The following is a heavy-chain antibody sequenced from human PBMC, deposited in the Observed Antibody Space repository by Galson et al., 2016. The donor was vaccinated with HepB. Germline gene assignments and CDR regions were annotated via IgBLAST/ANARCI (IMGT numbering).Heavy chain of an antibody. V-gene: IGHV4-4*02. Sequence: SETLSLTCAVSGGSIGSSNRWSWVRQPPGKGLEWIGEIFYTGSTNYNPSLKSRVTISVDKSKNHFSLNLDSVTAADTGVYYCAREDHDILYYGPDAWGQGTTVTVSS. CDR2: IFYTGST. D-gene: IGHD3-9*01. CDR3: AREDHDILYYGPDA. J-gene: IGHJ6*02. CDR1: GGSIGSSNR.